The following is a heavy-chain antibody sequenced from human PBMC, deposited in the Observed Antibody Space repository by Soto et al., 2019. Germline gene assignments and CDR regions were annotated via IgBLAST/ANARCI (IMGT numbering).Heavy chain of an antibody. CDR2: IIPIFGTA. CDR1: GGTFSSYA. Sequence: GASVKVSCKASGGTFSSYAISWVRQAPGQGLEWMGGIIPIFGTANYAQKFQGRVTITADESTSTAYMELSSLRSEDTAVYYCARASTMVRRVIYSHYYYGMDVWGQGTTVTVSS. J-gene: IGHJ6*02. D-gene: IGHD3-10*01. CDR3: ARASTMVRRVIYSHYYYGMDV. V-gene: IGHV1-69*13.